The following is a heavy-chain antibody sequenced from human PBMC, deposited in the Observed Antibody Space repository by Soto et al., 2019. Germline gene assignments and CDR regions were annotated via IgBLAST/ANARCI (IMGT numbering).Heavy chain of an antibody. J-gene: IGHJ5*02. Sequence: GGSLRLSCAASGFTFSSYSMNWVRQAPGKGLEWVSYISSSSSTIYYADSVKGRFTISRDNAKNSLYLQMNSLRAEDTAVYYCARVEAMEYLAAAGTRFDPWGQGTLVTVSS. CDR1: GFTFSSYS. CDR3: ARVEAMEYLAAAGTRFDP. V-gene: IGHV3-48*01. CDR2: ISSSSSTI. D-gene: IGHD6-13*01.